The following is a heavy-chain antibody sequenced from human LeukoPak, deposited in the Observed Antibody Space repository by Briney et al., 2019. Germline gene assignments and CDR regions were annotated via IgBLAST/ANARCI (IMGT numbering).Heavy chain of an antibody. CDR1: GFTFSSYS. Sequence: GGSLRLSCAASGFTFSSYSMNWVRQAPGKGLEWVSSISSSSSYIYYADSVKGRFTISRDNAKNSLYLQMNSLRAEDTAVYYCARGNIDYYGSGSYLVDYYYMDVWGKGTTVTVSS. CDR2: ISSSSSYI. J-gene: IGHJ6*03. V-gene: IGHV3-21*01. CDR3: ARGNIDYYGSGSYLVDYYYMDV. D-gene: IGHD3-10*01.